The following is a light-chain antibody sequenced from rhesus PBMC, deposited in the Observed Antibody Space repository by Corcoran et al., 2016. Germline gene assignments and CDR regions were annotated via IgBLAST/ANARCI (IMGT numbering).Light chain of an antibody. J-gene: IGKJ2*01. V-gene: IGKV1-43*01. CDR2: ASS. CDR3: LQYNSNPYS. Sequence: DIQMTQSPSSLSASVGDRVTITCRASQGISTYLNWYQQKPENAPKRLIYASSSLESGVPSRFSDSGSGTDFPLTISSLQPEDFATYYCLQYNSNPYSFGQGTKVEIK. CDR1: QGISTY.